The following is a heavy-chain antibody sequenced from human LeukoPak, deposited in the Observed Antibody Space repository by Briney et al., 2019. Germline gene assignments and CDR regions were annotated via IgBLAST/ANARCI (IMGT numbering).Heavy chain of an antibody. D-gene: IGHD5-18*01. Sequence: PSETLSLTCTVCGGSISSRYLIWIRQPPGKGLEGIGYIYYSGCTNYNPSLKSRVTISVDTSKNQFSLKLSSVTAADTAVYYCARVDTAMVTYFDYWGQGTLVTVSS. CDR1: GGSISSRY. V-gene: IGHV4-59*11. CDR2: IYYSGCT. CDR3: ARVDTAMVTYFDY. J-gene: IGHJ4*02.